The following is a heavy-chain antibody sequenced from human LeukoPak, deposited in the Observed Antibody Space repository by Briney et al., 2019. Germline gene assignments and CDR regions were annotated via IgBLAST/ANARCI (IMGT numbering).Heavy chain of an antibody. CDR3: ARDLSDNTDYYYVGDAFDI. D-gene: IGHD3-22*01. V-gene: IGHV7-4-1*02. CDR1: GYTFTSHG. CDR2: INTNTGNP. J-gene: IGHJ3*02. Sequence: ASVKVSCKASGYTFTSHGISWVRQAPGQGLEWMGWINTNTGNPTYAQGFTGRFVFSLDTSVSTAYLQISSLKAEDTAVYYCARDLSDNTDYYYVGDAFDIWGQGTMVTVSS.